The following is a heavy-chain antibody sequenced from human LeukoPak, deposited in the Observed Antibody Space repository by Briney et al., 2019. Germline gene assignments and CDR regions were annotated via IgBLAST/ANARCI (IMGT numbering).Heavy chain of an antibody. J-gene: IGHJ6*02. V-gene: IGHV3-21*01. CDR2: ISSSSSYI. D-gene: IGHD6-6*01. CDR3: ARDLPIRAARSYLDV. Sequence: GGSLRLSCAASGFTFSSHSMNWVRQAPGKGLEWVSSISSSSSYIYYADSVKGRFTISRDNAKNSLYLQMNSLRAEDTAVYYCARDLPIRAARSYLDVWGQGTTVTVSS. CDR1: GFTFSSHS.